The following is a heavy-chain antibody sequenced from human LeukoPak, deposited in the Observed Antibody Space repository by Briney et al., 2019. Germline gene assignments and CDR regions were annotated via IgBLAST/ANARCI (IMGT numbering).Heavy chain of an antibody. CDR2: IYHSGKT. CDR1: GDSISNFY. D-gene: IGHD2-2*01. J-gene: IGHJ5*02. Sequence: SETLSLTCTVSGDSISNFYWSWIRQPPGKGLEWIGNIYHSGKTKYNPSLKSRVTISIDTSKHQFSLKLTSVTAADTAIYYCARGGGTSSWFDPWGQGTLVTVAS. V-gene: IGHV4-59*01. CDR3: ARGGGTSSWFDP.